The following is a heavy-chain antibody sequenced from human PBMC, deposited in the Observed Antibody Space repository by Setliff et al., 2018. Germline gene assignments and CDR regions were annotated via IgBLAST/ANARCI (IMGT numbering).Heavy chain of an antibody. D-gene: IGHD5-12*01. CDR2: IIPIFGTA. CDR1: GYTFTDYY. J-gene: IGHJ4*02. V-gene: IGHV1-69*05. Sequence: SVKVSCKASGYTFTDYYMHWVQQAPGQGLEWMGGIIPIFGTANYAQKFQGRVTITTDESISTAYMELSRLTSDDTAVYFCARDQGYSGYGNFDFWGQGTLVTVSS. CDR3: ARDQGYSGYGNFDF.